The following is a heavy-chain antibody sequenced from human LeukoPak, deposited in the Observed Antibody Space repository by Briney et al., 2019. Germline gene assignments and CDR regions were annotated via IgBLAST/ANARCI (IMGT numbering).Heavy chain of an antibody. V-gene: IGHV5-51*01. Sequence: GESLKISCKGSGYSFPSYWIGWVRQMPGKGLEWLGIIYPGDSTTRYSPSFQGQVTISADKSINTAYLQWSSLKASDTATYYCARLYTTFNEAIWGRFDPWGQGTLVTVYS. J-gene: IGHJ5*02. CDR1: GYSFPSYW. CDR2: IYPGDSTT. D-gene: IGHD3-16*01. CDR3: ARLYTTFNEAIWGRFDP.